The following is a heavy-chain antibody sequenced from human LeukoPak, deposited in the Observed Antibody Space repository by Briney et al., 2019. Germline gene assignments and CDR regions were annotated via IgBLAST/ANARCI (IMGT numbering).Heavy chain of an antibody. J-gene: IGHJ5*02. CDR1: GYSISSGYY. CDR2: IYHSGST. D-gene: IGHD2-2*01. Sequence: SETLSLTCTVSGYSISSGYYWGWIRQPPGKGLEWIGSIYHSGSTYYNPSLKSRVTISVDASKNQFSLKLSSVTAADTAVYYCASRSTSLNWFDPWGQGTLVTVSS. CDR3: ASRSTSLNWFDP. V-gene: IGHV4-38-2*02.